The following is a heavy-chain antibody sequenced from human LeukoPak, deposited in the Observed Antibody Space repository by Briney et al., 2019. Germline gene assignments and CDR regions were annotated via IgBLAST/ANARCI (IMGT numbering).Heavy chain of an antibody. CDR1: GYTFSSYY. V-gene: IGHV1-46*01. D-gene: IGHD6-19*01. CDR2: INPSGGST. J-gene: IGHJ5*02. CDR3: ATEMGYSSGHSWFDP. Sequence: GASVKVSCKASGYTFSSYYMHWVRQAPGQGLEWMGIINPSGGSTSYAQKFQGRVTMTRDMSTSTVYMELSSLRSEDTAVYYCATEMGYSSGHSWFDPWGQGTLVTVSS.